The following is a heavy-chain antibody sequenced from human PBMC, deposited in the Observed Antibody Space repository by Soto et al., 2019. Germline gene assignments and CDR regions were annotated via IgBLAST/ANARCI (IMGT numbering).Heavy chain of an antibody. D-gene: IGHD2-8*02. CDR2: IHYTGST. Sequence: QVQLQESGPGLVKPSETLSLTCTVSGGSMNSYYWSWVRQSPGRGPDWLGYIHYTGSTNYSPSPNRRVTISIDTSKSQFFLKLSSVTAADTAIYYCARRDCYGSICFPYYFDLWSRGTLVTVSS. J-gene: IGHJ2*01. CDR1: GGSMNSYY. CDR3: ARRDCYGSICFPYYFDL. V-gene: IGHV4-59*08.